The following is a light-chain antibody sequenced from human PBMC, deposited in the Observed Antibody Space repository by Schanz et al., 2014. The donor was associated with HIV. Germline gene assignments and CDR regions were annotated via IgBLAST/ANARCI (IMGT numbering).Light chain of an antibody. CDR3: QSYDSSLSGFVV. V-gene: IGLV2-8*01. J-gene: IGLJ2*01. CDR2: DVS. Sequence: QSALTQPPSASGSPGQSVTISCTGTSSDVGGYNYVSWYQQHPGKAPKLIIYDVSNRPSGVSNRFSGSKSGTSASLAITGLQAEDEADYYCQSYDSSLSGFVVFGGGTKLTVL. CDR1: SSDVGGYNY.